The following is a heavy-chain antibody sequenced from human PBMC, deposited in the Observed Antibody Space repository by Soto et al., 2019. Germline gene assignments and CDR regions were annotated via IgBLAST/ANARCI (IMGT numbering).Heavy chain of an antibody. CDR1: GGSISSGGYY. J-gene: IGHJ6*02. V-gene: IGHV4-31*03. Sequence: QVQLQESGPGLVKPSQTLSLTCTVSGGSISSGGYYWSWIRQHPGKGLEWIGYIYYSGSTYYNPSLXGRVPLXXDASKSRFSLKLRSVTAADTAVYYCARDLIYGMAVWGQGTTVTVSS. CDR3: ARDLIYGMAV. CDR2: IYYSGST. D-gene: IGHD2-21*01.